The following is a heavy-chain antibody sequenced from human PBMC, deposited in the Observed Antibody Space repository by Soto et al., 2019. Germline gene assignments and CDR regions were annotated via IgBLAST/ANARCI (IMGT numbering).Heavy chain of an antibody. CDR1: GFTFSTYS. V-gene: IGHV3-48*01. CDR2: ISGSGSTI. CDR3: ARYRFNSNWPYYFDY. J-gene: IGHJ4*02. Sequence: EVQLVESGGGLVQPGGSLRLSCAASGFTFSTYSMNWVRQAPGKGLEWVSYISGSGSTIRYADSVKGRFTISRDNAKNSLYLQMNSLGAEDTAVYYCARYRFNSNWPYYFDYWGQGTLVTVSS. D-gene: IGHD6-13*01.